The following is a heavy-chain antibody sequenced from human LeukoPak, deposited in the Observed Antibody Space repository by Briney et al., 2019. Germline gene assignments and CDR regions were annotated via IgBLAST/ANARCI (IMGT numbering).Heavy chain of an antibody. CDR1: GYTFTGYY. J-gene: IGHJ4*02. Sequence: ASVKVSCKASGYTFTGYYMHWVRQAPGQGLEGMGWINPNSGGTTYAQKSQGRVTTTSDTSISTAYMELSRLRSDDTAVYYCATDPVGYCTANGCYSVDYWGQGTLVTVSS. V-gene: IGHV1-2*02. CDR3: ATDPVGYCTANGCYSVDY. D-gene: IGHD2-15*01. CDR2: INPNSGGT.